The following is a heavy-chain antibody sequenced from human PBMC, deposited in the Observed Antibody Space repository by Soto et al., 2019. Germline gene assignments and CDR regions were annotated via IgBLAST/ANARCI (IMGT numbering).Heavy chain of an antibody. CDR3: ARDRDSSGSLSGY. CDR1: GYTFTTYG. CDR2: ISTYNGNT. J-gene: IGHJ4*02. D-gene: IGHD3-22*01. V-gene: IGHV1-18*01. Sequence: ASVKVSCKASGYTFTTYGISWVRQASGQGLEWMGWISTYNGNTNYAQKFQDRVTMTTDTSTSTAHMELRSLGSDDTAVYYCARDRDSSGSLSGYWGQGTLVTVSS.